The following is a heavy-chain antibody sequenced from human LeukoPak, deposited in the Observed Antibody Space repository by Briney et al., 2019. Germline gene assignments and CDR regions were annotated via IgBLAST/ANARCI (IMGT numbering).Heavy chain of an antibody. CDR1: GASFSGYY. J-gene: IGHJ5*02. CDR2: INHSGSN. D-gene: IGHD3-10*01. CDR3: ARVGRARVVPNWFDP. Sequence: SETLSLTCAVYGASFSGYYWSWIRQPPGKGLEWIGEINHSGSNHYNPSLKTRVTISVDTSKNQFSLKLSSVAAADTAVYYCARVGRARVVPNWFDPWGQGTLVTVSS. V-gene: IGHV4-34*01.